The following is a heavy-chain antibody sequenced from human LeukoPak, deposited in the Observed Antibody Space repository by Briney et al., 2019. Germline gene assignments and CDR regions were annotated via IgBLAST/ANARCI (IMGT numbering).Heavy chain of an antibody. CDR3: ARYYGGNSACDY. J-gene: IGHJ4*02. Sequence: GESLRLSCAASGFTFSSYAMSWVRQAPGKGLEWVSAISGSGGSTYYADSVKGRFTISRDNSKNTLYLQMNSLRAEDTAVYYCARYYGGNSACDYWGQGTLVTVSS. D-gene: IGHD4-23*01. CDR1: GFTFSSYA. V-gene: IGHV3-23*01. CDR2: ISGSGGST.